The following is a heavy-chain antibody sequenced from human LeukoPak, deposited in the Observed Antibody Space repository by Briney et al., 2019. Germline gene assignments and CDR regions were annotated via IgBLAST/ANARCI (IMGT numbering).Heavy chain of an antibody. CDR2: ISRSSNLI. CDR3: ARDGINWADR. J-gene: IGHJ5*02. CDR1: GFTFDNFA. D-gene: IGHD3-16*01. Sequence: GGSLRLSCASSGFTFDNFAMNWVRQTPGKGLEWVSYISRSSNLIIYADSVKGRFTVSRDNGKNSLYLDMNSLTVEDTGLYYCARDGINWADRWGQGTLVTVSS. V-gene: IGHV3-21*05.